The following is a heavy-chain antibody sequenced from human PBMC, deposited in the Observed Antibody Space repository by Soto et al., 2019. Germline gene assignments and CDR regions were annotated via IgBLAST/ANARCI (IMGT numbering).Heavy chain of an antibody. D-gene: IGHD5-12*01. CDR1: GFTFSSYA. Sequence: GGSLRLSCAASGFTFSSYAMSWVRQAPGKGLEWVSAISGSGGSTYYADSVKGRFTISRDNSKNTLYLQMNSLRAEDMAVYYCAKVERWLQFLPGYWGQGTLVTVSS. J-gene: IGHJ4*02. CDR2: ISGSGGST. V-gene: IGHV3-23*01. CDR3: AKVERWLQFLPGY.